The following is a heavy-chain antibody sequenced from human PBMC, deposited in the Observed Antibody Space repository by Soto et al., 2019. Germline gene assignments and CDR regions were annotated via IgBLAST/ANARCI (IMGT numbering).Heavy chain of an antibody. D-gene: IGHD1-26*01. CDR1: GFTFSSFS. CDR3: SKSNGDTWERYFFDF. V-gene: IGHV3-23*01. J-gene: IGHJ4*02. CDR2: ISGLGGSI. Sequence: GGSLRLSCAASGFTFSSFSLSWVRQAPGKGLEWVSGISGLGGSIYYADSVKGRFTISRDNSKNTLYLQMNSLRAEDTAVYYCSKSNGDTWERYFFDFWGQGTLVTVSS.